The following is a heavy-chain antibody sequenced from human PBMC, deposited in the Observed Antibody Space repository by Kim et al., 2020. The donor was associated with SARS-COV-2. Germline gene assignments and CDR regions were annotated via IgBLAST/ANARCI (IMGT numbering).Heavy chain of an antibody. Sequence: SETLSLTCTVSGGSISSSSYYWGWIRQPPGKGLEWIGSIYYSGSTYYNPSLKSRVTISVDTSKNQFSLKLSSVTAADTAVYYCARLNYYDSSGYYEFDYWGQGTLVPFSS. CDR2: IYYSGST. CDR1: GGSISSSSYY. CDR3: ARLNYYDSSGYYEFDY. V-gene: IGHV4-39*01. D-gene: IGHD3-22*01. J-gene: IGHJ4*02.